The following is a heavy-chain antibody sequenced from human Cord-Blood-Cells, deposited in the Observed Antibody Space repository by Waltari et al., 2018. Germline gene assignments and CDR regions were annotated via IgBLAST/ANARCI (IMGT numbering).Heavy chain of an antibody. CDR3: ARYGSGSSYYYYYGMDV. J-gene: IGHJ6*02. V-gene: IGHV4-39*01. Sequence: QLQLQESGPGLVKPSETLSLTCTVSGGSISSSSYYWGWIRQPPGKGLEWIGSIYYSGRTYYNPSLKGPVTISVETSKNQCSLKLSSVTAADTAVYYCARYGSGSSYYYYYGMDVWGQGTTVTVSS. CDR2: IYYSGRT. D-gene: IGHD3-10*01. CDR1: GGSISSSSYY.